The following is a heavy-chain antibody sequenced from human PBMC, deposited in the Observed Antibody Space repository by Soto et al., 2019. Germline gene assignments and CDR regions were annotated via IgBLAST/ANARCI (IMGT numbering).Heavy chain of an antibody. Sequence: SETLSLTCTVSGGSISSYYWSWIRQPAGKGLEWIGRIYTSGSTNYNPSLKSRVTMSVDTSKNQFSLKLSSVTAADTAVYYCAREDVYCSSTSCYHGSPFDYWGQGTLVTVSS. CDR2: IYTSGST. CDR1: GGSISSYY. V-gene: IGHV4-4*07. CDR3: AREDVYCSSTSCYHGSPFDY. J-gene: IGHJ4*02. D-gene: IGHD2-2*01.